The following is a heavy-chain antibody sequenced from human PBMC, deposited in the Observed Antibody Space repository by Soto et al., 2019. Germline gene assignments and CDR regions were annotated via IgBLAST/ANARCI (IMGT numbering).Heavy chain of an antibody. D-gene: IGHD3-3*01. V-gene: IGHV3-48*03. CDR2: ISSSGSTI. CDR1: GFTFSSYE. CDR3: ARGDDFWSGSSAEYFQH. J-gene: IGHJ1*01. Sequence: EVQLVASGGGLVQPGGSLRLSCAASGFTFSSYEMNWVRQAPGKGLEWVSYISSSGSTIYYADSVKGRFTISRDNAKNSLYLQMNSLRAEDTAVYYCARGDDFWSGSSAEYFQHWGQGTLVTVSS.